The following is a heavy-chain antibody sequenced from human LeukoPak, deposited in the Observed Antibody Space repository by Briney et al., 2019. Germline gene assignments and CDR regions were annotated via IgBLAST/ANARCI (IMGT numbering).Heavy chain of an antibody. J-gene: IGHJ4*02. CDR3: ARDPVYSGADLDY. CDR2: ISGYNGNI. V-gene: IGHV1-18*01. Sequence: ASVKVSCKASGYTFISYGISWVRQAPGQGLEWMGWISGYNGNINYAQKFQGRVTMTTDTSTSTAYMELRSLRSDDTAVYYCARDPVYSGADLDYWGQGTLITVSS. D-gene: IGHD5-12*01. CDR1: GYTFISYG.